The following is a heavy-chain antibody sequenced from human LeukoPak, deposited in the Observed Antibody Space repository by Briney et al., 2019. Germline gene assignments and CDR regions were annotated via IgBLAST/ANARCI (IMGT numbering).Heavy chain of an antibody. CDR2: FSVSDKTT. D-gene: IGHD4-17*01. Sequence: GGTLRLSCAASGFTFSSYAMSWVRQAPGKGLEWVSGFSVSDKTTYYADSVKGRFTISRDNSKNTLYLQINSLRAEDTAVYYCAKNPSVYYGDYIIRWGQGTLVIVSS. CDR1: GFTFSSYA. J-gene: IGHJ4*02. V-gene: IGHV3-23*01. CDR3: AKNPSVYYGDYIIR.